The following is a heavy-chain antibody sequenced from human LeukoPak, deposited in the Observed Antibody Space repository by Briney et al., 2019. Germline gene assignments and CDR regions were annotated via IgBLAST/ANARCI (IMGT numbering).Heavy chain of an antibody. CDR1: GGSISSYY. J-gene: IGHJ4*02. Sequence: SQTLSLTCTVSGGSISSYYWSWIRQPPGKGLEWIGYIYYSGSTNYNPSLKSRVTISVDTSKNQFSLKLSSVTAADTAVYYCARDTGHFDYWGQGTLVTVSS. CDR2: IYYSGST. V-gene: IGHV4-59*01. CDR3: ARDTGHFDY. D-gene: IGHD7-27*01.